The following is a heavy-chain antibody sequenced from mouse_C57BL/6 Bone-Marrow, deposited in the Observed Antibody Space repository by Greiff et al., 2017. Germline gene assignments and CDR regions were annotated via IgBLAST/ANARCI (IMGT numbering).Heavy chain of an antibody. CDR3: ARFHGYYCYYAMDY. D-gene: IGHD2-3*01. J-gene: IGHJ4*01. CDR2: IYPRDGST. CDR1: GYTFTDHT. Sequence: VKLVESDAELVKPGASVKISCKVSGYTFTDHTIHWMKQRPEQGLEWIGYIYPRDGSTKYNEKFKGKATLTADKSSSTAYMQLNSLTSEDSAVYFCARFHGYYCYYAMDYWGQGTSVTVSS. V-gene: IGHV1-78*01.